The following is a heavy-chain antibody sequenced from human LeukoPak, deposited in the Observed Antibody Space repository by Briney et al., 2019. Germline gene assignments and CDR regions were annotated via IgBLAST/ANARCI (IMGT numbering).Heavy chain of an antibody. CDR3: ARDLGGFKKYYDY. Sequence: GGSLRLSCAASGFTFSSYSMNWVRQAPGKGLEWVANIKQDGSEKYYVDSVKGRFTISRDNAKNSLYLQMNSLRAEDTAVYYCARDLGGFKKYYDYWGQGTLVTVSS. CDR2: IKQDGSEK. D-gene: IGHD3-10*01. J-gene: IGHJ4*02. CDR1: GFTFSSYS. V-gene: IGHV3-7*01.